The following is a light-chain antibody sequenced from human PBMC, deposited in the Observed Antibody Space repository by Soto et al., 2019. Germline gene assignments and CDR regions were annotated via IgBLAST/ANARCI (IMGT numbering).Light chain of an antibody. CDR2: GAS. J-gene: IGKJ5*01. Sequence: EIVLTQSPDTLSLSPGESATLSCRASQSVSSSYLAWYQQKPGQAPRLLIFGASSRATGIPDRFSGSGSGTDFTLTISRVEPEDFALFYGQQYDNSITFGQGTRLEIE. V-gene: IGKV3-20*01. CDR1: QSVSSSY. CDR3: QQYDNSIT.